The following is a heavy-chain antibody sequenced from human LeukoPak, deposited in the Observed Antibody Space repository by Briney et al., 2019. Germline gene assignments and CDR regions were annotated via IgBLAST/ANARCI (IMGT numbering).Heavy chain of an antibody. Sequence: GGSLRLSCAASGFTFSSYAMSWVRQAPGKGLEWVSAISGSGGSTYYADSVKGRFTIPRDNSKNTLYLQMNSLRAEDTAVYYCATRAVAGRDYFDYWGQGTLVTVSS. V-gene: IGHV3-23*01. CDR2: ISGSGGST. CDR1: GFTFSSYA. J-gene: IGHJ4*02. D-gene: IGHD6-19*01. CDR3: ATRAVAGRDYFDY.